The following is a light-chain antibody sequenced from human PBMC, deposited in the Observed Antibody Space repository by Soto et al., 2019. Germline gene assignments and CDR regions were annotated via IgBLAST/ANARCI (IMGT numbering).Light chain of an antibody. CDR1: QSVSSSY. J-gene: IGKJ4*01. Sequence: EIVLTQSPGTLSLSPGERATLSCRASQSVSSSYLSWYQQKPGQAPRLLIYGASTRATGIPARFSGSGSGTDFTLTISSLQPEDFAVYYCQQDYNLPPLTFGGGTKVEIK. V-gene: IGKV3D-7*01. CDR2: GAS. CDR3: QQDYNLPPLT.